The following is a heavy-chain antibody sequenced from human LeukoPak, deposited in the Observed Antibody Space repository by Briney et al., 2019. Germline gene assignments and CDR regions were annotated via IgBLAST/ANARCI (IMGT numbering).Heavy chain of an antibody. Sequence: GGSLRLSCAASGFTFSNAWMSWVRQAPGKGLGWVGRIKSKTDGGTTDYAAPVKGRFTISRDDSKNTLYLQMNSLKTEDTAVYYCTTVDYDSSGYVSYWGQGTLVTVSS. J-gene: IGHJ4*02. CDR1: GFTFSNAW. V-gene: IGHV3-15*01. CDR2: IKSKTDGGTT. D-gene: IGHD3-22*01. CDR3: TTVDYDSSGYVSY.